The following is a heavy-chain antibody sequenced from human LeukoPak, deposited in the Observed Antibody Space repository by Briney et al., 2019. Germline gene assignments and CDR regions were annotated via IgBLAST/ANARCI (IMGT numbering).Heavy chain of an antibody. CDR1: GFTFSSYA. J-gene: IGHJ4*02. D-gene: IGHD6-19*01. V-gene: IGHV3-23*01. CDR2: ISGSGSSA. CDR3: AKDRQPSPWLVLSILDS. Sequence: GGSLRLSCAASGFTFSSYAMSWVRQAPGKGLEWVSGISGSGSSAYYADSVKGRFTISRDNSKNTLYLQMNGLRAEDTAKYYCAKDRQPSPWLVLSILDSWGQGTLVTVSS.